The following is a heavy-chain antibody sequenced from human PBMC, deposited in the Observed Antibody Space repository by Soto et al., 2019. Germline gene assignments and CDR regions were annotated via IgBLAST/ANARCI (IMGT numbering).Heavy chain of an antibody. D-gene: IGHD3-10*01. Sequence: GESLKISCKGSRYSFTSYWIGWVRQMPGKGLEWMGIIYPGDSDTRYSPTFQGELPISADKYISTAYLQWSSLKASDTAMYYCARYGRFGELLKRPYYYYGMDVWGQGTTVTVSS. V-gene: IGHV5-51*01. CDR2: IYPGDSDT. CDR1: RYSFTSYW. CDR3: ARYGRFGELLKRPYYYYGMDV. J-gene: IGHJ6*02.